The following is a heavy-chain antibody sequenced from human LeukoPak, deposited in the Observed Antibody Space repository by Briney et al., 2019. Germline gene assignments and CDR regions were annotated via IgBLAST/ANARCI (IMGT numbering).Heavy chain of an antibody. CDR2: IIPILGIA. V-gene: IGHV1-69*04. CDR3: ATDSSGYYLCAFDI. Sequence: SVKVSCKASGGTFSSYAISWVRQAPGQGLEWMGRIIPILGIANYAQKFQSRVTITADKSTSTAYMELSSLRSEDTAVYYCATDSSGYYLCAFDIWGQGTMVTVSS. CDR1: GGTFSSYA. D-gene: IGHD3-22*01. J-gene: IGHJ3*02.